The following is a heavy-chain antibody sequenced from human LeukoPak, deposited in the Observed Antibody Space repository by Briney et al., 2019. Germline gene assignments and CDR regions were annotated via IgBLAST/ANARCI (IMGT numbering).Heavy chain of an antibody. Sequence: PGGSLRLSCAASGFTVSSNFMSWVRQAPGKGLEWVSSIYSAGSTYYADSVKGRFTITRGNSKNTLYLHMNSLRAEDTAVYYCAITRGSGNDAFAIWGQGTMVTVSS. V-gene: IGHV3-53*01. CDR2: IYSAGST. CDR1: GFTVSSNF. D-gene: IGHD3-16*01. J-gene: IGHJ3*02. CDR3: AITRGSGNDAFAI.